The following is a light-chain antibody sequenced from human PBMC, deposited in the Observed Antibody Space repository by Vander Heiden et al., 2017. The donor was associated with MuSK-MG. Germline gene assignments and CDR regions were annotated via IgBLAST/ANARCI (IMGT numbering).Light chain of an antibody. V-gene: IGLV2-14*03. CDR1: NSDIGAHDY. J-gene: IGLJ2*01. CDR2: EAF. CDR3: ASYSLDTTLV. Sequence: QPALTQPASVSGPPGQSITISCTGTNSDIGAHDYVSWYQQQPGRAPKLLIYEAFYRTSGISGRFSGSKSVNAASLTISGLQPEDEATYCCASYSLDTTLVFGGGTEVTVL.